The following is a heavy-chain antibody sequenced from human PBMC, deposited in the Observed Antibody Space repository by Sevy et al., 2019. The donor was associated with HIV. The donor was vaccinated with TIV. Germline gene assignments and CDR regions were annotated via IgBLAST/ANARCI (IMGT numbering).Heavy chain of an antibody. CDR3: AKATRSSISLNYFDY. Sequence: GGSLRLSCAAYGFTFISYAMNWVRQAPGKGLEWVSGFSGSGGSAYYADSVKGRFTISRDDSKNTLYLQISNLRAEDTAVYYCAKATRSSISLNYFDYWGQGTLVTVSS. V-gene: IGHV3-23*01. CDR1: GFTFISYA. CDR2: FSGSGGSA. J-gene: IGHJ4*02. D-gene: IGHD6-13*01.